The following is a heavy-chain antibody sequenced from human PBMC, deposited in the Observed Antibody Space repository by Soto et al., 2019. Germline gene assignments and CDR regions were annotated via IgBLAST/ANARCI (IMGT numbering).Heavy chain of an antibody. CDR2: ISYGSSHI. Sequence: GGSLRLSCAASGFSLSDYGMHWVRQAPGKGLEWVAVISYGSSHIYYADSVKGRFTISRDNAKNSLYLQMNSLRAEDTAVYYCARDLYERGVGWLQLRTPYYYYYGMDVWGQGTTVTVSS. D-gene: IGHD5-12*01. CDR1: GFSLSDYG. CDR3: ARDLYERGVGWLQLRTPYYYYYGMDV. J-gene: IGHJ6*02. V-gene: IGHV3-33*08.